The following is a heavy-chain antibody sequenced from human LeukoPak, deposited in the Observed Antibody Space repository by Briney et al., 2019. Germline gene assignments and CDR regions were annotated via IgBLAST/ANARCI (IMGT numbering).Heavy chain of an antibody. Sequence: SETLSLTCTVSGGSISSYYWSWIRLPAGKGLEWIGRIYTSGSTNYNPSLKSRVTMSVDTSKNQFSLKLSSVTAADTAVYYCARDPDYGDNYNWFDPWGQGTLVTVSS. CDR2: IYTSGST. CDR3: ARDPDYGDNYNWFDP. V-gene: IGHV4-4*07. CDR1: GGSISSYY. D-gene: IGHD4-17*01. J-gene: IGHJ5*02.